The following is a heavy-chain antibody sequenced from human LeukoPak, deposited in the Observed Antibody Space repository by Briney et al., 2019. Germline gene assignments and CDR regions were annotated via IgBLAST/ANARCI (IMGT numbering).Heavy chain of an antibody. Sequence: GGSLRLSCAASGFTFSSYSMNWVRQAPGKGLEWVSSICSSSSYIYYADSVKGRFTISRDNAKNSLYLQMNSLRAEDTAVYYCARGVHGDYSSDYWGQGTLVTVSS. D-gene: IGHD4-17*01. V-gene: IGHV3-21*01. CDR3: ARGVHGDYSSDY. J-gene: IGHJ4*02. CDR2: ICSSSSYI. CDR1: GFTFSSYS.